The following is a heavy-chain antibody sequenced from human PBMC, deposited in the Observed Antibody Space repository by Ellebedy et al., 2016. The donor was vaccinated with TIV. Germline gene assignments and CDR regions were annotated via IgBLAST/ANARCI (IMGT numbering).Heavy chain of an antibody. J-gene: IGHJ4*02. CDR3: ARSYYGSGSPDY. CDR2: FSKNSGSV. V-gene: IGHV3-9*01. Sequence: SLKISCAASGFKFGDYYMYWVRQAPGKGLEWVSGFSKNSGSVGYADPVKGRFPISRDNAKNSLYLQMNSLRGEDTALYYCARSYYGSGSPDYWGQGTLVTVSS. D-gene: IGHD3-10*01. CDR1: GFKFGDYY.